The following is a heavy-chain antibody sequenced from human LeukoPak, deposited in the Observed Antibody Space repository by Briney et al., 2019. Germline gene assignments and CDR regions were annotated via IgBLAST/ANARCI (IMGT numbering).Heavy chain of an antibody. CDR1: GGSISSSYY. J-gene: IGHJ3*02. V-gene: IGHV4-39*01. CDR2: IYYSGST. CDR3: ARHGLRWPRPHAFDI. D-gene: IGHD2-15*01. Sequence: SETLSLTCTVSGGSISSSYYWGWIRQPPGKGLEWIGSIYYSGSTYYNPSLKSRVTISVDTSKNQFSLKLSSVTAADTAVYYCARHGLRWPRPHAFDIWGQGTMVTVSS.